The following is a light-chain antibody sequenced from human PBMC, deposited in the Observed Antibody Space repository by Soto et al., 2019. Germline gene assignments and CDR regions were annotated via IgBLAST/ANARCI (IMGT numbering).Light chain of an antibody. V-gene: IGKV1-9*01. Sequence: MQVFHCARSLPAAVGNRVTVTRRASQGIGTYLVWYQQKSGKAPTVLIYASSTLQTGVPSRFSGSGSGTDFSLTIRILHPEDVATYYCQQVDSSPRTFGEGTKVDIK. CDR1: QGIGTY. CDR2: ASS. CDR3: QQVDSSPRT. J-gene: IGKJ4*02.